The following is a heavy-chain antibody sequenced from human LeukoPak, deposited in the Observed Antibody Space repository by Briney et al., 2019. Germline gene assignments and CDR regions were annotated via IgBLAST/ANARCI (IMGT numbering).Heavy chain of an antibody. CDR1: GGSISSGGYY. D-gene: IGHD1-26*01. J-gene: IGHJ4*02. Sequence: PSETLSLTCTVSGGSISSGGYYWSWIRQHPGKGLEWIGYIYYSGSTYYNPSLKSRVTISVDTSKSQFSLKLSSVTAADTAVYYCARVDGWDYVVYWGQGTLVTVSS. CDR2: IYYSGST. V-gene: IGHV4-31*03. CDR3: ARVDGWDYVVY.